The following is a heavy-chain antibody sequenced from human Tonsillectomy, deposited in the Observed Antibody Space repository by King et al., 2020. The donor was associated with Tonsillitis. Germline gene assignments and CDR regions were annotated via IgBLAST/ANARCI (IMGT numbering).Heavy chain of an antibody. V-gene: IGHV1-2*02. Sequence: QLVQSGAEVKKPGASVKVSCKASGYTFTGYYIHWVRQAPGQGLEWMGWINPYSGDTNYAQKFQGGFTMTRDTSISTAYMELSRLTSDDTAVYYCARGRYCSGGSCYSHFDHWGQGTPVTVSS. CDR2: INPYSGDT. CDR3: ARGRYCSGGSCYSHFDH. CDR1: GYTFTGYY. J-gene: IGHJ4*02. D-gene: IGHD2-15*01.